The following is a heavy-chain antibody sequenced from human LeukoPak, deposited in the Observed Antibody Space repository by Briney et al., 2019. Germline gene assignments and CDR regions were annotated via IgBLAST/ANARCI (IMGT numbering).Heavy chain of an antibody. J-gene: IGHJ6*03. Sequence: PGGSLRLSCAASGFTFSSYSMNWVRQAPGKGLEWVSSISSSSSYIYYADSVKGRFTISRDNAKNSLYLQMNSLRAEDTAVYYCAREPPDCSSTSCQPYYCYYYMDVWGKGTTVTVSS. CDR3: AREPPDCSSTSCQPYYCYYYMDV. CDR1: GFTFSSYS. CDR2: ISSSSSYI. D-gene: IGHD2-2*01. V-gene: IGHV3-21*01.